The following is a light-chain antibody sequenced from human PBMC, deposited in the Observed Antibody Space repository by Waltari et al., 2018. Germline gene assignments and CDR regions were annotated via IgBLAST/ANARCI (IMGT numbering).Light chain of an antibody. Sequence: QSVLTQPPSASGTPGPRVTISCSGSSPNTGSNYVYWYQQLPGTAPKLLIYRHNQRPSGVPDRFSGSKSGTSASLAISGLRSEDEADYYCAAWDDSLSGPVFGGGTKLTVL. CDR2: RHN. V-gene: IGLV1-47*01. CDR3: AAWDDSLSGPV. J-gene: IGLJ2*01. CDR1: SPNTGSNY.